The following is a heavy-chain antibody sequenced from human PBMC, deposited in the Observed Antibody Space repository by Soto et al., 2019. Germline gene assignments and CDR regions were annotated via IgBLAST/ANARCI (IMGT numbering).Heavy chain of an antibody. Sequence: GGSLRLSCAASGFTFSSYAMSWVRQAPGKGLEWVSAISGSGGSTYYADSVKGRFTISRDNSKNTLYLQMNSLRAEDTAVYYCAKYMRYYDFSGSPFDIWGQGTMVTVSS. V-gene: IGHV3-23*01. CDR2: ISGSGGST. CDR3: AKYMRYYDFSGSPFDI. J-gene: IGHJ3*02. D-gene: IGHD3-3*01. CDR1: GFTFSSYA.